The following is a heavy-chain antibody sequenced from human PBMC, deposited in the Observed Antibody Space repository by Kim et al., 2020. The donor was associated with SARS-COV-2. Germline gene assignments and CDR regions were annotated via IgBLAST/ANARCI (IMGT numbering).Heavy chain of an antibody. Sequence: GGSLRLSCSASGFTFSSYVIHWVRQAPGKGLEYVSAISSNGGSTYYADSVKGRFTISRDNSKNTLYLQMSSLRAEDTAVYYCVKDLGWLQFSHLAYWGQGTLVTVSS. J-gene: IGHJ4*02. CDR1: GFTFSSYV. CDR3: VKDLGWLQFSHLAY. V-gene: IGHV3-64D*06. D-gene: IGHD5-12*01. CDR2: ISSNGGST.